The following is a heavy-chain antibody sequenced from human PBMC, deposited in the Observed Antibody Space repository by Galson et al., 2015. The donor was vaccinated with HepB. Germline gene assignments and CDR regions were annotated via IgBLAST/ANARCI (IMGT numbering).Heavy chain of an antibody. CDR1: GFTFSSHG. Sequence: SLRLSCAASGFTFSSHGMHWVRQAPGKGLEWVAIIWFDGSTKYYADSVKGRFTISRDNAKDTLYLQMNSLRAEDSAVYYCAREKLGIYAPIDHWGQGTVVSVSS. J-gene: IGHJ4*02. D-gene: IGHD7-27*01. V-gene: IGHV3-33*01. CDR3: AREKLGIYAPIDH. CDR2: IWFDGSTK.